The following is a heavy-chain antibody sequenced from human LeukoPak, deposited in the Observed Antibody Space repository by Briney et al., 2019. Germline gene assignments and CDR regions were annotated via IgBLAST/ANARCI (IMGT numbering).Heavy chain of an antibody. CDR2: INHSGST. Sequence: SETLSLTCAVYGGSFSGYYWSWIRQPPGKGLEWIGEINHSGSTNYNPSLKSRVTISVDASKNQFSLKLSSVTAADTAVYYCARYLGGLLWRGWFDPWGRGTLVIVSS. J-gene: IGHJ5*02. CDR1: GGSFSGYY. D-gene: IGHD2-2*01. V-gene: IGHV4-34*01. CDR3: ARYLGGLLWRGWFDP.